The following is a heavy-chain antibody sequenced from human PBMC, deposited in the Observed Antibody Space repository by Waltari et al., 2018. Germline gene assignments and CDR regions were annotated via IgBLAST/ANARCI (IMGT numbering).Heavy chain of an antibody. Sequence: QVQLVQSGAEVKKPGSSVKVSCKASGGTFSSYTISWVRQAPGQGLEWMGRIIPILGIANYAQKFQGRVTITADKSTSTAYMELSSLRSEDTAVYYCARGYPMVRGLNYWGQGTLVTVSS. J-gene: IGHJ4*02. CDR1: GGTFSSYT. D-gene: IGHD3-10*01. CDR2: IIPILGIA. V-gene: IGHV1-69*02. CDR3: ARGYPMVRGLNY.